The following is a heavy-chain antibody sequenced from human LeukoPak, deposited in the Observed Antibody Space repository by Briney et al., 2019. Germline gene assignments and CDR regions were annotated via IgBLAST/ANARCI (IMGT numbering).Heavy chain of an antibody. V-gene: IGHV1-2*02. D-gene: IGHD6-19*01. Sequence: ASVKVSCKASGYTFTDYHIHWVRQAPGQGLEWRGWINPNSGGTNYAEKFHGRLTTTRDTSISTAFMELSGLRSDDTAVYYCTRFRHVAVAGTPHFDYWGQGALLTVSS. CDR3: TRFRHVAVAGTPHFDY. CDR2: INPNSGGT. CDR1: GYTFTDYH. J-gene: IGHJ4*02.